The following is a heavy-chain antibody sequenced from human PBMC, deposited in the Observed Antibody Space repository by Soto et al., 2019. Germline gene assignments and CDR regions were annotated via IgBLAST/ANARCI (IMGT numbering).Heavy chain of an antibody. CDR1: GGTFSSYA. V-gene: IGHV1-69*13. CDR2: IIPIFGTA. J-gene: IGHJ4*02. CDR3: ARGSSIAALNYFDY. Sequence: ASVKVSCKASGGTFSSYAISWVRQAPGQGLEWMGGIIPIFGTANYAQKFQGRVTITADESTSTAYMELSSLRSEDTAVYYCARGSSIAALNYFDYWGQGTLVTVSS. D-gene: IGHD6-6*01.